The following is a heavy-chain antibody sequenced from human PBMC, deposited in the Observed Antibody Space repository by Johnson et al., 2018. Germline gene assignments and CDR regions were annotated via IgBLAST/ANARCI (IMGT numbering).Heavy chain of an antibody. J-gene: IGHJ6*03. CDR1: GFTFSSYA. V-gene: IGHV3-30-3*01. D-gene: IGHD3-9*01. CDR3: ARDPYFDTGYYYYYMDV. Sequence: QVQLVQSGGGVVQPGRSLRLSCAASGFTFSSYAMHWVRQAPGKGLEWVALISYDGSNKYFAVHVKGRFTISRDNSKNTLYLQMNSLRAEDTAVYYCARDPYFDTGYYYYYMDVWGKGTTVTVSS. CDR2: ISYDGSNK.